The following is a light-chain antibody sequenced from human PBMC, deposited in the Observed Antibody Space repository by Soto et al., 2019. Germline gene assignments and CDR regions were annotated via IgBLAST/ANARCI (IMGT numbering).Light chain of an antibody. CDR3: QHMRT. CDR2: DAS. Sequence: DIPMTQSPSTLSASVGDRVTITCRASQNINNWIAWYQQKPGKAPKFLIYDASTLESGVPSRFSGSGFGTEFSLTISSLQPDDFGSYYCQHMRTFGQGTTVEIK. J-gene: IGKJ1*01. V-gene: IGKV1-5*01. CDR1: QNINNW.